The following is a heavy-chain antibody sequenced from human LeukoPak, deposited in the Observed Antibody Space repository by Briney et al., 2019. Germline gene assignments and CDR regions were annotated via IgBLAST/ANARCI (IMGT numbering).Heavy chain of an antibody. D-gene: IGHD6-13*01. J-gene: IGHJ4*02. V-gene: IGHV4-4*07. CDR1: GGSISSYY. CDR3: ARRHSSSWHFDY. CDR2: IYTSGST. Sequence: SETLSLTCTVSGGSISSYYWSWIRQPAGKGLEWIGRIYTSGSTNYNPSLKSRVTMSIDTPKNQFSLKLSSVTAADTAVYYCARRHSSSWHFDYWGQGTLVTVSS.